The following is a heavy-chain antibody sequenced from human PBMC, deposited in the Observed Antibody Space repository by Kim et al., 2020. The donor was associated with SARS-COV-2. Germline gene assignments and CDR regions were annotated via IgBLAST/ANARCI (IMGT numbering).Heavy chain of an antibody. J-gene: IGHJ4*02. D-gene: IGHD4-17*01. CDR2: IKQDGSEK. V-gene: IGHV3-7*01. CDR3: ARDPGADYGDYGSPFDY. CDR1: GFTFSSYW. Sequence: GGSLRLSCAASGFTFSSYWMSWVRQAPGKGLEWVANIKQDGSEKYYVDSVKGRFTISRDNAKNSLYLQMNSLRAEDTAVYYCARDPGADYGDYGSPFDYWGQGTLVTVSS.